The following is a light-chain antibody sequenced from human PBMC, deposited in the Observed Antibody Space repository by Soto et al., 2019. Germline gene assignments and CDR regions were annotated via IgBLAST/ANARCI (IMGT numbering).Light chain of an antibody. CDR3: QQRSNSIT. CDR1: QSVGSF. CDR2: DAS. Sequence: EIGLTQSPATLSLSPGERATLSCRASQSVGSFLAWYQHKPGRAPRLLINDASNRATGIPARFSGSGSGTNFTLTISSLEPEDFAVYYCQQRSNSITLGQGTRLEIK. V-gene: IGKV3-11*01. J-gene: IGKJ5*01.